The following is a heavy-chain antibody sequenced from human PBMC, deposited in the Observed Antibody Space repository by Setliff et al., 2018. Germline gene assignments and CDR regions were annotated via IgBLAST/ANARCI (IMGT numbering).Heavy chain of an antibody. J-gene: IGHJ4*02. D-gene: IGHD6-19*01. CDR1: GGSISSGSYY. V-gene: IGHV4-61*02. CDR2: IYTSGST. CDR3: ARVTVAGTDY. Sequence: SETLSLTCTVSGGSISSGSYYWSWNRQPAGKGLEWIGRIYTSGSTNYNPSLKSRVTISVDTSKNQFSLKLSSVTAADTAVYYCARVTVAGTDYWGQGTLVTVSS.